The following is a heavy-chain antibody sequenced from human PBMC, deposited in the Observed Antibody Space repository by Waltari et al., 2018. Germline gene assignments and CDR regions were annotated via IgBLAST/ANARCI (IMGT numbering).Heavy chain of an antibody. J-gene: IGHJ6*03. V-gene: IGHV1-2*06. CDR2: INPTIGAT. CDR3: ARDLSWYFYMDI. CDR1: GYSFTTYY. Sequence: QVQLVQSGAEVKKPGASVKVSCKASGYSFTTYYIHWVRQAPGQGLEWMGRINPTIGATHYAQRFQGRVTLTRDTAINTAYRELRGLRFDDTAVYFCARDLSWYFYMDIWGKGTAVTVSS.